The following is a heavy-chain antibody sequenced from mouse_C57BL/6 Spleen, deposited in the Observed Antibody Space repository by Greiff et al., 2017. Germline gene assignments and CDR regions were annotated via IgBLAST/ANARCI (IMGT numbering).Heavy chain of an antibody. J-gene: IGHJ3*01. Sequence: VQLQQPGAELVRPGASVKLSCKASGYTFTDYWMHWVKQRPERGLEWIGRIDPEGGDTKYDQKFQSKATMTADKSSNTAYLQLSSLTSEDTAVYYCATVYYGEKSWFAYWGQGTLVTVSA. CDR3: ATVYYGEKSWFAY. CDR2: IDPEGGDT. CDR1: GYTFTDYW. V-gene: IGHV14-1*01. D-gene: IGHD1-2*01.